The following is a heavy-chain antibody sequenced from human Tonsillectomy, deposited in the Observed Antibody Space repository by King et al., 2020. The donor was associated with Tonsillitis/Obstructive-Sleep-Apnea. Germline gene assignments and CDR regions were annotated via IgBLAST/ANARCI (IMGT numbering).Heavy chain of an antibody. J-gene: IGHJ3*02. Sequence: VQLVESGGGLVQPGGSLRLSCAASGFTFSSYAMSWVRQAPGKGLEWVSAISGSGGSTYYADSVKGRFTISRDNSKNTLYLQMNSLRAEDTAVYYCAKVGGGRITRIVRRNDALDIWAKGQWSPSLQ. CDR2: ISGSGGST. CDR3: AKVGGGRITRIVRRNDALDI. V-gene: IGHV3-23*04. D-gene: IGHD3-22*01. CDR1: GFTFSSYA.